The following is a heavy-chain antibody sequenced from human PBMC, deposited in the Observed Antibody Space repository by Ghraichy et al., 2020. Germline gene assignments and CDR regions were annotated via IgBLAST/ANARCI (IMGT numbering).Heavy chain of an antibody. CDR3: ASRNEFWRGRMRSDV. Sequence: SETLSLTCAVYGGSFSYHDWSWARQPPGKGLEWIGEINHSGIINYNPSLKSRVTISADTSNNQFSLILNSVTAADTAVYYCASRNEFWRGRMRSDVWGQGTTVTVSS. CDR2: INHSGII. D-gene: IGHD3-3*01. J-gene: IGHJ6*02. CDR1: GGSFSYHD. V-gene: IGHV4-34*01.